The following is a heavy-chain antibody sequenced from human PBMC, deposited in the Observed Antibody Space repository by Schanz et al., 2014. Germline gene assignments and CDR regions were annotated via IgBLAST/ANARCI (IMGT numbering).Heavy chain of an antibody. D-gene: IGHD6-19*01. J-gene: IGHJ4*02. V-gene: IGHV3-11*05. CDR3: AKAGSGWSTAGYYY. Sequence: QVQLVESGGGLVKPGGSLRLSCAASGFTFSDYYMTWMRQAPGKGLEWISYISNSGTYTKYADSVKGRFSISRENSKSILYLQMNSLRAEDTAVYYCAKAGSGWSTAGYYYWGQGTLVAVSS. CDR2: ISNSGTYT. CDR1: GFTFSDYY.